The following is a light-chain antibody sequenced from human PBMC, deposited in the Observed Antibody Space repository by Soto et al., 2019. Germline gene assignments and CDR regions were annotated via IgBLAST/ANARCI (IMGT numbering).Light chain of an antibody. V-gene: IGKV3-15*01. CDR1: QSVSSN. Sequence: EIILTQSASTLSLSPGESATLSCRASQSVSSNLAWYQQKPGQAPRLLIYGASTRATDVPARFSGSGSGTEFTLTISSLQSEDFAVYYCQQYNNWPETFGQGTKVDI. J-gene: IGKJ1*01. CDR2: GAS. CDR3: QQYNNWPET.